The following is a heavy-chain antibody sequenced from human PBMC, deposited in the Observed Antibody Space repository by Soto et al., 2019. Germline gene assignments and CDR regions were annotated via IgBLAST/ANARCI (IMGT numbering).Heavy chain of an antibody. D-gene: IGHD3-10*01. V-gene: IGHV3-23*01. Sequence: GGSLRLSCAASGFTFSSYAMSWVRQAPGKGLEWVSAISGSGGSTYYADSVKGRFTISRDNSKNTLYLQMNSLRAEDTAVYYCAKDMYYGSGSFSYMDVWGKGTTVTVS. CDR2: ISGSGGST. CDR3: AKDMYYGSGSFSYMDV. J-gene: IGHJ6*03. CDR1: GFTFSSYA.